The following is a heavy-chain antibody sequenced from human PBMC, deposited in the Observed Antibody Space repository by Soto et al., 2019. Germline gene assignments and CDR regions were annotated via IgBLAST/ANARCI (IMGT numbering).Heavy chain of an antibody. V-gene: IGHV1-69*12. D-gene: IGHD1-7*01. CDR2: IIPIFGTA. J-gene: IGHJ4*02. CDR3: ARRSLPLTGTIGLYYFDY. Sequence: QVQLVQSGAEVKKPGSSVKVSCKASGGTFSSYAISWVRQAPGQGLEWMGGIIPIFGTANYAQKFQGRVTITADESTSTAYMELSSLRSEDTAVYYCARRSLPLTGTIGLYYFDYWGQGTLVTVSS. CDR1: GGTFSSYA.